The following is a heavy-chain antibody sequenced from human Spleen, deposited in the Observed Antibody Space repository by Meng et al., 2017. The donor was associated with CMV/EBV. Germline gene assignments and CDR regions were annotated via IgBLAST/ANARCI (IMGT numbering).Heavy chain of an antibody. J-gene: IGHJ1*01. CDR3: ARDTPRYCSSTSCYPDLVYFQH. Sequence: YTISRLRQAPGQGLEWMGRIIPILGIANYAQKFQGRVTITADKSTSTAYMELSSLRSEDTAVYYCARDTPRYCSSTSCYPDLVYFQHWGQGTLVTVSS. V-gene: IGHV1-69*04. CDR2: IIPILGIA. D-gene: IGHD2-2*01. CDR1: YT.